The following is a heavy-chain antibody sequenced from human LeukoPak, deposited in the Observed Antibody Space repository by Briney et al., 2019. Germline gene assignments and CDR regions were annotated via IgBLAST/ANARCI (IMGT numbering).Heavy chain of an antibody. Sequence: GGSLRLSCAASGFTFSSYGMHWVRQAPGKGLEGGAVIWYDGSNKYYADSVKGRFTISRDNSKNTLYLQMNSLIAEHTAVYYCARDGPMIVAYYWGQGTLITVSS. CDR2: IWYDGSNK. V-gene: IGHV3-33*01. CDR3: ARDGPMIVAYY. D-gene: IGHD3-22*01. CDR1: GFTFSSYG. J-gene: IGHJ4*02.